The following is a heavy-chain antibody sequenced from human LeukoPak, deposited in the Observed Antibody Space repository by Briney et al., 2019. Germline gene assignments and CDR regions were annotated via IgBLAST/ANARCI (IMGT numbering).Heavy chain of an antibody. CDR2: YYYGGST. J-gene: IGHJ4*02. Sequence: PSETLSLTCTVSGGSISSGDYYWTWIRQPPGKGLEWIGYYYYGGSTEYNPSLKSRVTISVDTFKNQFSLKLSSVTAADTAVYYCASRYGSGSYGFDFWGQGTLVTVSS. CDR3: ASRYGSGSYGFDF. D-gene: IGHD3-10*01. V-gene: IGHV4-61*08. CDR1: GGSISSGDYY.